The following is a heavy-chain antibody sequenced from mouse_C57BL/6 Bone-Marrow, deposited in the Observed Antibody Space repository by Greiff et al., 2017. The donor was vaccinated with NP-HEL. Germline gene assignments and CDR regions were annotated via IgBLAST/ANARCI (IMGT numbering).Heavy chain of an antibody. V-gene: IGHV7-3*01. D-gene: IGHD2-4*01. J-gene: IGHJ3*01. Sequence: EVQGVESGGGLVQPGGSLSLSCAASGFTFTDYYMSWVRQPPGKALEWLGFIRNKANGYTTEYSASVKGRFTISRDNSQSILYLQMNALRAEDSATYYCARYDDYDVGTSLCAYWGQGTLVTVSA. CDR3: ARYDDYDVGTSLCAY. CDR1: GFTFTDYY. CDR2: IRNKANGYTT.